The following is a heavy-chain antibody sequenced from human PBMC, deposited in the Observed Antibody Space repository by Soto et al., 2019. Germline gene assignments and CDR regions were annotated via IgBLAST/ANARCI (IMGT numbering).Heavy chain of an antibody. V-gene: IGHV1-69*02. J-gene: IGHJ6*02. CDR2: IIPILGIA. Sequence: QVQLVQSGAEVKKPGSSVKVSCKASGGTFSSYTISWVRQAPGQGLEWMGRIIPILGIANYAQKFQGRVTITADKSTSTAYMELSSLRSEDTAVCYCARALRFGELSPLDVWGQGTTVTVSS. CDR3: ARALRFGELSPLDV. CDR1: GGTFSSYT. D-gene: IGHD3-16*02.